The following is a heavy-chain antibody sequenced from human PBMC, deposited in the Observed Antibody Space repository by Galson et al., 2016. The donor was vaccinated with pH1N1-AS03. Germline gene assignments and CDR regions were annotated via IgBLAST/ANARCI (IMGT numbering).Heavy chain of an antibody. J-gene: IGHJ3*02. CDR3: VGGTGSGHNRGFDI. CDR1: GYTFTRYY. CDR2: INPSDGGT. V-gene: IGHV1-46*01. Sequence: SVKVSCKASGYTFTRYYMHWVRKAPGQGLEWMGIINPSDGGTSFAQKFQGRVNMTRDTSTSTVYMELSSLRSEDTAVYHCVGGTGSGHNRGFDIWGQGTMVTVSS. D-gene: IGHD3-10*01.